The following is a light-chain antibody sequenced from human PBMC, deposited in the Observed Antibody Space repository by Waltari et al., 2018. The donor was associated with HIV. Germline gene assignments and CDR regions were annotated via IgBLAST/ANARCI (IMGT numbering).Light chain of an antibody. CDR1: SSDIGIYNV. CDR3: CSYAASSTSPMV. V-gene: IGLV2-23*02. J-gene: IGLJ1*01. CDR2: EVS. Sequence: QSALTQPASVSGSPGQSITLSCTGTSSDIGIYNVVSWYTQHPNIAPKLLIYEVSKRPSGVSARFSASKSGNTASLTISGLQADDEADYYCCSYAASSTSPMVFGTGTKVTVL.